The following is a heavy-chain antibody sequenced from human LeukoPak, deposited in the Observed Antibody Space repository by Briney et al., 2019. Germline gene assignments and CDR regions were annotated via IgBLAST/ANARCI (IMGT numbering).Heavy chain of an antibody. D-gene: IGHD2-2*01. J-gene: IGHJ3*02. Sequence: GGSLRLSCAASGFTFSSYGMHWVRQAPGKGLEWVAFIRYDGSNKYYADSVKGRFTISRDNSKNTLYLQMNSLRAEDTAVYYCAKDIGGPYCSSTSCKLSGAFDIWGQGTMVTVSS. CDR1: GFTFSSYG. CDR2: IRYDGSNK. V-gene: IGHV3-30*02. CDR3: AKDIGGPYCSSTSCKLSGAFDI.